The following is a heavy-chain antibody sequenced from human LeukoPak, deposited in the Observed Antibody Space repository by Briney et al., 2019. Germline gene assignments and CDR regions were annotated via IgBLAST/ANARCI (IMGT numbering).Heavy chain of an antibody. Sequence: PGGSLRLSCAASGFSFSTYAMTWFRQAPGKGLEWVANIHADGRVTHYLDSVKGRFNISRDNVKNSLYLQMNGLRAEDTAVYYCARVHGGYPFDQWGQGTLVTVSS. D-gene: IGHD2-15*01. CDR1: GFSFSTYA. V-gene: IGHV3-7*01. CDR2: IHADGRVT. CDR3: ARVHGGYPFDQ. J-gene: IGHJ4*02.